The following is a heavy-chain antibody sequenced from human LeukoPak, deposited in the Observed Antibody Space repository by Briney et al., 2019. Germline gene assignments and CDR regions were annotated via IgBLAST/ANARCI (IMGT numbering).Heavy chain of an antibody. CDR3: AKELSNWELAALDY. CDR2: ISGSGGST. J-gene: IGHJ4*02. Sequence: GGSLRLSCAASGFTLSSYAMSWVRQAPGKGLEWVSAISGSGGSTYYADSVKGRFTISRDNSKNTLYLQMNSLRGDETAVYYCAKELSNWELAALDYWGQGNLVTVSS. V-gene: IGHV3-23*01. D-gene: IGHD1-7*01. CDR1: GFTLSSYA.